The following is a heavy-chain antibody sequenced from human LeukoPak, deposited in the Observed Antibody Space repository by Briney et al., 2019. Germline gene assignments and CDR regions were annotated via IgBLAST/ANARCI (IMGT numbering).Heavy chain of an antibody. Sequence: SETLSLTCAVSGYSISSGYYWGWIRQPPGKGLEWIGSIYHSGSTYYNPSLKSRVTISVDASKNQFSLKLSSVTAADTAVYYCARYGYDSSGYGAWGQGTLVTISS. D-gene: IGHD3-22*01. CDR2: IYHSGST. V-gene: IGHV4-38-2*01. CDR1: GYSISSGYY. CDR3: ARYGYDSSGYGA. J-gene: IGHJ4*02.